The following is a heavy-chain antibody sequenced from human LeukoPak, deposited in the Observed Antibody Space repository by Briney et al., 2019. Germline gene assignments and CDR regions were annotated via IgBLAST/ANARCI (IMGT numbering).Heavy chain of an antibody. D-gene: IGHD6-19*01. CDR1: GSTFSDYY. CDR2: ISGSGGST. J-gene: IGHJ5*02. Sequence: GGSLRLSCAASGSTFSDYYMSWIRQAPGKGLEWVSAISGSGGSTYYADSVKGRFTISRDNSKNTLYLQMNSLRAEDTAVYYCAKGRTVAARFNWFDPWGQGTLVTVSS. V-gene: IGHV3-23*01. CDR3: AKGRTVAARFNWFDP.